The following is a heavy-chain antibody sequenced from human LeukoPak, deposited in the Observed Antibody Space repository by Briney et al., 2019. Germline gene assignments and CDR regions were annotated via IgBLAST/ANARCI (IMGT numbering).Heavy chain of an antibody. CDR1: GGSFSGYY. J-gene: IGHJ5*02. V-gene: IGHV4-34*01. Sequence: PSETLSLTCAVYGGSFSGYYWSWIRQPPGKGLEWIGEINHSGSTNYNPSLKSRVTISVDTSKNQFSLKQSSVTAAGTAVYYCARVRSRVPAVYWFDPWGQGTLVTVSS. CDR3: ARVRSRVPAVYWFDP. D-gene: IGHD2-2*01. CDR2: INHSGST.